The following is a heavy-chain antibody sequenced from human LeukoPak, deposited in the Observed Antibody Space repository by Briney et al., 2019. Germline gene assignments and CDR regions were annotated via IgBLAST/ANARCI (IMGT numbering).Heavy chain of an antibody. D-gene: IGHD6-13*01. CDR2: ISYDGSNK. V-gene: IGHV3-30*18. J-gene: IGHJ4*02. CDR1: GFTFSTYG. CDR3: AKDAAEYSNIWYPTPSDY. Sequence: GGSLRLSCAASGFTFSTYGMHWVRQAPGKGLEWVAIISYDGSNKYYADSVKGRFTISRDNSKNTLYLQMNSLRAEDTAVYYCAKDAAEYSNIWYPTPSDYWGQGTLVTVSS.